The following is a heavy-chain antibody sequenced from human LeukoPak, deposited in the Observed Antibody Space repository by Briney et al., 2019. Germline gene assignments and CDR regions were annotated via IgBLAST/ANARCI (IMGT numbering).Heavy chain of an antibody. CDR3: ARGLYTDGLSY. D-gene: IGHD5-24*01. V-gene: IGHV3-7*03. CDR1: GFTFSTYW. Sequence: GGSLRLSCAASGFTFSTYWMTWVRQAPGKGLEWVAIIKPDGSEKYYVDSVKGRFTISRDNAENSLFLQMNGLRPEDTAVFYCARGLYTDGLSYWGQGTLVTVSS. CDR2: IKPDGSEK. J-gene: IGHJ4*02.